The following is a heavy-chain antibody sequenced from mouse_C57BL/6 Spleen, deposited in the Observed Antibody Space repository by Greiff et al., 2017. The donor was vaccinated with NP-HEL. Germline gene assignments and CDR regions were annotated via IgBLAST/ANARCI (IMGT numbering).Heavy chain of an antibody. D-gene: IGHD4-1*01. Sequence: EVQLQQSGAELVKPGASVKLSCTASGFNIKDYYMHWVKQRTEQGLEWIGRIDPEDGETKDAPKFQGKATITAETSSNTAYLQLRSRTSEDTAVYYCASSSGLDYWGQGTTLTVSS. CDR3: ASSSGLDY. CDR1: GFNIKDYY. V-gene: IGHV14-2*01. CDR2: IDPEDGET. J-gene: IGHJ2*01.